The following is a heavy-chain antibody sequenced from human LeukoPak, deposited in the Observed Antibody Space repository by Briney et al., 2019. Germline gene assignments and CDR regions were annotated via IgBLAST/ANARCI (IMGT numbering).Heavy chain of an antibody. CDR3: AMGLSGYDDDDH. CDR1: GFSFGSHG. V-gene: IGHV3-33*03. D-gene: IGHD5-12*01. Sequence: TGRSLRLSCAASGFSFGSHGMHWVRQTPGKGLDWVAVIWYDGNTKYYADSVKGRFTISRDNSKNTLLLEMNTLRAEDTAVYHCAMGLSGYDDDDHWGQGTLVTVSS. CDR2: IWYDGNTK. J-gene: IGHJ4*02.